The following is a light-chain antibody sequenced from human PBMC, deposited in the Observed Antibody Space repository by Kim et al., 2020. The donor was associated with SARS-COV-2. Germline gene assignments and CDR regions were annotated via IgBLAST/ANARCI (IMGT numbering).Light chain of an antibody. CDR3: QEYKSNSWT. Sequence: GDRVTITCRASQSISNWLAWYQQKPGKAPNLLIYDASNLESGVPSRFSGSGSGTEFTLTISSLQPDDFATYYCQEYKSNSWTFGQGTKVEI. V-gene: IGKV1-5*01. J-gene: IGKJ1*01. CDR1: QSISNW. CDR2: DAS.